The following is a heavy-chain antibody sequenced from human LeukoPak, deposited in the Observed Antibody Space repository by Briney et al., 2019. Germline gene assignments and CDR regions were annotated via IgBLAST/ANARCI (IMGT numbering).Heavy chain of an antibody. CDR3: ARDLGWLFGYFDY. D-gene: IGHD3-9*01. J-gene: IGHJ4*02. CDR1: GFTFSSYA. V-gene: IGHV3-64*01. CDR2: ISSNGGST. Sequence: GGSLRLSCAASGFTFSSYAMHWVRQAPGKGLEYVSAISSNGGSTYYANSVKGRFTISRDNSKNTLYLQMGSLRAEDMAVYYCARDLGWLFGYFDYWGQGTLVTVSS.